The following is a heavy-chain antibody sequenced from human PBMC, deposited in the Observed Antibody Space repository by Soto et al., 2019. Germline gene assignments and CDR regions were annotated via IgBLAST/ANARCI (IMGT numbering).Heavy chain of an antibody. D-gene: IGHD3-3*01. CDR1: GFTFSSYA. Sequence: GGSLRLSCAAYGFTFSSYAMHWVRQAPDKGLKWVAVISYDGSNKYYADSVKGRFTISRDNSKNTLYLQMKSLRAEDTAVFYCARGDYDFWSGPPWFDPWGQGTLVTVSS. CDR3: ARGDYDFWSGPPWFDP. V-gene: IGHV3-30-3*01. J-gene: IGHJ5*02. CDR2: ISYDGSNK.